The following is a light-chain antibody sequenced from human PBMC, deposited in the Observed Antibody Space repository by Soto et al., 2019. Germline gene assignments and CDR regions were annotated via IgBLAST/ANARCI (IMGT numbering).Light chain of an antibody. CDR1: SSDIGGYNY. CDR3: TSCTSSSTIAVYV. Sequence: QSVLTQPASVSGSPGQSITISCTGTSSDIGGYNYVSWYQQHPGKAPKLMIYEVSNRPSGISNRFSGSKSGNTASLTISGLQAEDEADYYCTSCTSSSTIAVYVFGTGTKVTVL. CDR2: EVS. V-gene: IGLV2-14*01. J-gene: IGLJ1*01.